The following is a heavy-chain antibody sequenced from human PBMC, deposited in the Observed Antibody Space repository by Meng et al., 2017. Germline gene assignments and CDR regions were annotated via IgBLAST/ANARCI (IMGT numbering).Heavy chain of an antibody. CDR1: GLSFTSYH. D-gene: IGHD3-10*01. CDR2: INLDGSDK. V-gene: IGHV3-7*03. Sequence: GGSLRLSCVASGLSFTSYHMTWVRQAPGKGLEWVANINLDGSDKAYADSVKGRFTISRDNSQNSLYLQINSLRAEDTAVYYCAKGRVLLWFGELLSAGAFDIWGQGTMVTVSS. CDR3: AKGRVLLWFGELLSAGAFDI. J-gene: IGHJ3*02.